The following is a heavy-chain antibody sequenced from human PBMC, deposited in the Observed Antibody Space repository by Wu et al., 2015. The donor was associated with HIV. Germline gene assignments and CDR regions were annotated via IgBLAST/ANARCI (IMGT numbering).Heavy chain of an antibody. D-gene: IGHD1-26*01. CDR2: LIPMFDSA. Sequence: QLVQSGAEVTKPGASVSVSCQTSGYTFTDHYIHWVRQAPGQGFEWMGWLIPMFDSANYAQRFKGRVTITADESTRTVYMELSSLRSEDTAVYYCARESSGSSLSAFDIWGQGTLVTVSS. CDR3: ARESSGSSLSAFDI. CDR1: GYTFTDHY. V-gene: IGHV1-69*01. J-gene: IGHJ3*02.